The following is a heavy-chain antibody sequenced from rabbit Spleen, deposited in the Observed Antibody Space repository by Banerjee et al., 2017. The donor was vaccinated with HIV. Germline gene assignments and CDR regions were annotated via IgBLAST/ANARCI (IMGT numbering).Heavy chain of an antibody. D-gene: IGHD8-1*01. Sequence: QEQLVESGGGLVKPEGSLTLTCKASGFSFSDRDVMCWVRQAPGKGLEWIACINTATGKAVYANWPKGRFTISKASSTTVTLKMTSLTAADTATYFCARDAGSGAYIDVYFNLWGPGTLVTVS. J-gene: IGHJ4*01. CDR1: GFSFSDRDV. V-gene: IGHV1S45*01. CDR2: INTATGKA. CDR3: ARDAGSGAYIDVYFNL.